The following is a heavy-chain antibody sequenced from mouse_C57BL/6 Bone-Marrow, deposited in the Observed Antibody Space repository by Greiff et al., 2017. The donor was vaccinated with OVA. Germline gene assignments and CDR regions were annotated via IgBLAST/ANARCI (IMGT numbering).Heavy chain of an antibody. CDR3: SKHGGIYDAMDY. V-gene: IGHV2-9*01. Sequence: VQLVESGPGLVAPSPSLSITCTASGFSLTSYGVDWVRQPPGKGLEWLGVICRGGSTTYNSAIMSSLSISKDNSKSQVILKMNSLQTDDTAMYYCSKHGGIYDAMDYWGQGTSVTVSS. CDR1: GFSLTSYG. J-gene: IGHJ4*01. CDR2: ICRGGST.